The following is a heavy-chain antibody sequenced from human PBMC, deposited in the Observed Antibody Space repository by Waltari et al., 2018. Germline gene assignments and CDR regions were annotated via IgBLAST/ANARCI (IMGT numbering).Heavy chain of an antibody. Sequence: QVQLQESGPGLVKPSETLSLTCTVSGYSISSGYYWGWIRQPPGKGLEWIGSIYHSGCTYYNPSLKSRVTISVDTSKNQFSLKLSSVTAADTAVYYCARVVTMVQGVIKNWFDPWGQGTLVTVSS. CDR2: IYHSGCT. D-gene: IGHD3-10*01. CDR1: GYSISSGYY. J-gene: IGHJ5*02. V-gene: IGHV4-38-2*02. CDR3: ARVVTMVQGVIKNWFDP.